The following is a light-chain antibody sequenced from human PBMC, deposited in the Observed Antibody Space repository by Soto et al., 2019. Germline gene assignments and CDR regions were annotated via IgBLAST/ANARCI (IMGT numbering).Light chain of an antibody. V-gene: IGKV1-5*03. CDR2: KAS. J-gene: IGKJ1*01. Sequence: DIQMTQSPSTLSESVGDRVTITCRASQTIYSWLAWYQQKPGQAPKLLIHKASSLQSGVPSRFSGSGYGTEFTLIISSLQPDDFATYYCHQYNSYPRTFGHGTKVEIK. CDR3: HQYNSYPRT. CDR1: QTIYSW.